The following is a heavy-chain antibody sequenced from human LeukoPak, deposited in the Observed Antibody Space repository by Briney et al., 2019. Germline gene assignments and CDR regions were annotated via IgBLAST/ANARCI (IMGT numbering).Heavy chain of an antibody. V-gene: IGHV4-4*07. CDR3: ARAGRFYCTSTSCYWHFDL. J-gene: IGHJ2*01. CDR1: GGSVSSYY. D-gene: IGHD2-8*01. Sequence: SETLSLTCTVSGGSVSSYYWSWIRQLAGKGLEWIGRIYSSGSTNYNPSLKSRVTMSLDTSKNQFSLKLNSVTAADTAVYYCARAGRFYCTSTSCYWHFDLWGRGTLVTVSS. CDR2: IYSSGST.